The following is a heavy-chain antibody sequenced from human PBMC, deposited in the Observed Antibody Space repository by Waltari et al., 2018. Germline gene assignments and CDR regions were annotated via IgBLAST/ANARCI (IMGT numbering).Heavy chain of an antibody. D-gene: IGHD6-13*01. CDR1: GGSISSSSYY. Sequence: QLQLQESGPGLVKPSETLSLTCTVSGGSISSSSYYWGWIRQPPGKGLEWIGSIYYSESIYYNPSLKSRVTISVDTSKNQFSLKLSSVTAADTAVYYWARHRLRSSSWYIDYYYYYGMDVWGQGTTVTVSS. V-gene: IGHV4-39*01. J-gene: IGHJ6*02. CDR3: ARHRLRSSSWYIDYYYYYGMDV. CDR2: IYYSESI.